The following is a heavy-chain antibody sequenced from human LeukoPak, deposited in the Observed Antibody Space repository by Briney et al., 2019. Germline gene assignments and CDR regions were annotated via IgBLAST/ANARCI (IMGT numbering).Heavy chain of an antibody. CDR2: ISGSGGST. V-gene: IGHV3-23*01. J-gene: IGHJ6*03. Sequence: GGSLRLSCAASGFTVSSNYMSWVRQAPGKGLEWVSAISGSGGSTYYADSVKGRFAISRDNSKNTLYLQMNSLRAEDTAVYYCAKDRSSSSTSNYMDVWGKGTTVTVSS. CDR3: AKDRSSSSTSNYMDV. D-gene: IGHD6-6*01. CDR1: GFTVSSNY.